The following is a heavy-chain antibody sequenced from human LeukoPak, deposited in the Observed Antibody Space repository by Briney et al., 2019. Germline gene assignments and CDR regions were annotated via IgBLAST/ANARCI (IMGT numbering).Heavy chain of an antibody. J-gene: IGHJ4*02. CDR1: GYTFTSYG. V-gene: IGHV1-18*01. CDR2: ISDYTGNT. D-gene: IGHD1-26*01. Sequence: GASVKVSCKASGYTFTSYGISWVRQAPGQGLEWMGWISDYTGNTKYAQKVQGRITMTRDMSTSTVYMELSSLRSEDTAVYYCARGSFYGYFDYWGRGTLVTVSS. CDR3: ARGSFYGYFDY.